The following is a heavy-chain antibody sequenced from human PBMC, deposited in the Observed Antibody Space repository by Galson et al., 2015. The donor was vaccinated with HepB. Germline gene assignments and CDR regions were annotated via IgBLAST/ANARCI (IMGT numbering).Heavy chain of an antibody. CDR1: GYTFTSYA. J-gene: IGHJ4*02. V-gene: IGHV1-3*01. CDR2: INAGNGNT. CDR3: ARDRKRGFGESPLGY. Sequence: SVKVSCKASGYTFTSYAMHWVRQAPGQRLEWMGWINAGNGNTKYSQKFQGRVTITRDTSASTAYMELSSLRSEDTAVYYCARDRKRGFGESPLGYWGQGTLVTVSS. D-gene: IGHD3-10*01.